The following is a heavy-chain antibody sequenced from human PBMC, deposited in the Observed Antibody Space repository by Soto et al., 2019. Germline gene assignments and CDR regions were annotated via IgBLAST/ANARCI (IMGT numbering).Heavy chain of an antibody. D-gene: IGHD3-22*01. J-gene: IGHJ4*02. V-gene: IGHV3-7*01. Sequence: GGSLRLSCAASGFTFSSYWMSWVRQAPGKGLEWVANIKQDGSEKYYVDSVKGRFTISRDNAKNSLYLQMNSLRAEDTAVYYCARDYYDSSGYYYFDYWGQGTLVTVSS. CDR1: GFTFSSYW. CDR3: ARDYYDSSGYYYFDY. CDR2: IKQDGSEK.